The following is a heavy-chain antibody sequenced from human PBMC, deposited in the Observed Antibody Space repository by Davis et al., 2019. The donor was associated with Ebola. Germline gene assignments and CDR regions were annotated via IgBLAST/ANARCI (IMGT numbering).Heavy chain of an antibody. Sequence: GESLKISCAASGFTFSSYAMSWVRQAPGKGLEWVSAISGSGGSTYYADSVKGRFTISRDNSKNTLYLQMNSLRAEDTAVYYCAKSPDYGGNSLPDYWGQGTLVTVSS. CDR3: AKSPDYGGNSLPDY. CDR1: GFTFSSYA. J-gene: IGHJ4*02. CDR2: ISGSGGST. D-gene: IGHD4-23*01. V-gene: IGHV3-23*01.